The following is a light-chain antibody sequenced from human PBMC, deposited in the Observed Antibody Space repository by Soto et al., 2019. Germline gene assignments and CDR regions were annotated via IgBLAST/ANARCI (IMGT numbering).Light chain of an antibody. CDR1: QCISSC. J-gene: IGKJ1*01. V-gene: IGKV1-5*03. Sequence: DIQMTHSPSSLSASVGDRVIITCRERQCISSCLTGYQQRPGKAPKLLIYNASSLESGVPSRFSGGGSGTKLTLTIISLHPDDFATNYCQQYYDYPYTFGRGTKVEIK. CDR2: NAS. CDR3: QQYYDYPYT.